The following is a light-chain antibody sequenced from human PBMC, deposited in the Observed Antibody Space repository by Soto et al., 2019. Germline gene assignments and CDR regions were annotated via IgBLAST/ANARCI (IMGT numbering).Light chain of an antibody. V-gene: IGKV3-20*01. J-gene: IGKJ1*01. CDR1: QSVSSSY. Sequence: EIVLTQSPGTLSLSPGERATLSCRASQSVSSSYLAWYQQKPGQPPRLLIYGASNRATGIPDRFSGSGSGTDFTLTISRLEPEDFAVYYCQQYGDSPWTFGQGTKVEIK. CDR2: GAS. CDR3: QQYGDSPWT.